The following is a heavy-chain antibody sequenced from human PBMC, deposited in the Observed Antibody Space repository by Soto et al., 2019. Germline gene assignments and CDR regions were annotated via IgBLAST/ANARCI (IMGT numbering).Heavy chain of an antibody. CDR3: ARDNYRSSSSSRYYYGMDV. V-gene: IGHV3-48*03. CDR2: ISSSGSTI. J-gene: IGHJ6*02. CDR1: GFTFSSYE. D-gene: IGHD6-6*01. Sequence: GGSLRLSCAASGFTFSSYEMNWVRQAPGKGLECVSYISSSGSTIYYADSVKGRFTISRDNAKNSLYLQMNSLRAEDTAVYYCARDNYRSSSSSRYYYGMDVWGQGTTVTVSS.